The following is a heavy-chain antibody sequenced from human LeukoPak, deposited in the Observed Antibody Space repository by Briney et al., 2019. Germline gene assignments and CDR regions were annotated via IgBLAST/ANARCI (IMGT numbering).Heavy chain of an antibody. D-gene: IGHD3-10*01. CDR3: ARDRMVRGVIVD. Sequence: SETLSLTCTASGGSISSYYWSWIRQPAGKGLEWIGRIYTSGSTNYNPSLKSRVTMSVDTSKNQFSLKLSSVTAADTAVYYCARDRMVRGVIVDWGQGTLVTVSS. V-gene: IGHV4-4*07. CDR2: IYTSGST. J-gene: IGHJ4*02. CDR1: GGSISSYY.